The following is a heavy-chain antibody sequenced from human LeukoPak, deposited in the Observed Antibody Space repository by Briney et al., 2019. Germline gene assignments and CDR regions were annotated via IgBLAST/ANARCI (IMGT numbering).Heavy chain of an antibody. J-gene: IGHJ4*02. D-gene: IGHD5-18*01. Sequence: SGTLSLTCTVSGGSISSYYWSWIRQPPGKGLEWIGYIYYTGSTNYNPSLKSRVTISVDTSKNQFSLKLSSVTAADTAVYYCARVHRAGYSYGQYYFDYWGQGTLVTVSS. CDR1: GGSISSYY. V-gene: IGHV4-59*08. CDR3: ARVHRAGYSYGQYYFDY. CDR2: IYYTGST.